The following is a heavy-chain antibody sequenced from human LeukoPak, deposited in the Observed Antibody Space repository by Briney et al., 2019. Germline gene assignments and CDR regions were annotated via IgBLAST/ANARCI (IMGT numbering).Heavy chain of an antibody. J-gene: IGHJ4*02. CDR1: GDSISSTNFY. V-gene: IGHV4-39*01. Sequence: SETLSLTCTVSGDSISSTNFYWGWICQPPGKGLEWIGSIYHSGSTYYNPPLKSRVIISVDTSKNQFSLNLSSVTAADTAVYYCARHTAAGTHYFDYWGQGTLVTVSS. CDR2: IYHSGST. CDR3: ARHTAAGTHYFDY. D-gene: IGHD6-13*01.